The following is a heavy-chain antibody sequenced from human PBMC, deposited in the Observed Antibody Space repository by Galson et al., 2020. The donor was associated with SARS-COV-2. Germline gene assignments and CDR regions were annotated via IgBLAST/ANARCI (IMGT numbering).Heavy chain of an antibody. CDR3: ARDYFGDYLDGFDI. CDR2: ILYGGST. Sequence: SATLSLTCTVSGGYMSRYYWTWIRQPPGKGLEWNGHILYGGSTEYNPSLKSRVTMSVDTSKNQFSLKLSSVTAADTDVYYCARDYFGDYLDGFDIWGQGTMVTVSS. V-gene: IGHV4-59*01. J-gene: IGHJ3*02. CDR1: GGYMSRYY. D-gene: IGHD4-17*01.